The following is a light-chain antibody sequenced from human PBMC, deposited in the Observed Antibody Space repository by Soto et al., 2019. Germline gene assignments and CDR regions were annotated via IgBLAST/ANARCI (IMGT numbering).Light chain of an antibody. CDR3: QSYDSSLSAYV. J-gene: IGLJ1*01. CDR1: SSNIGAGYD. V-gene: IGLV1-40*01. Sequence: QSALTQPPSVSGAPGQRVTISCTGSSSNIGAGYDVHWYQQLPGTAPKLLIYGNNNRPSGVPDRFSGSKSDTSASLAITELQAEDEADYYCQSYDSSLSAYVFGLGTKVTVL. CDR2: GNN.